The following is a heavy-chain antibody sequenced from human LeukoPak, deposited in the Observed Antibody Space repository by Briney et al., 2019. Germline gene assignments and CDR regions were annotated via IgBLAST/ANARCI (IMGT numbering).Heavy chain of an antibody. CDR3: VREADVAVAFDY. V-gene: IGHV3-74*01. J-gene: IGHJ4*02. D-gene: IGHD6-19*01. CDR2: INTDGSSS. Sequence: GGSLRLSCAASGFTFSSYWMHWVRQAAGKGLVWVSRINTDGSSSTYADSVKGRFTISRDNAKLYLQMNGLRAEDTAVYYCVREADVAVAFDYWGQGTLVSISS. CDR1: GFTFSSYW.